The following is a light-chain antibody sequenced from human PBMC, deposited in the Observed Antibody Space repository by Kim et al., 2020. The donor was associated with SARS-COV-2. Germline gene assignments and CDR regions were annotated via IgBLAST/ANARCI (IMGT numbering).Light chain of an antibody. Sequence: AIRITQSPSSLSASTGDRVTLTCRASQGISSSLGWYQQKPGKAPNLLIYAASSWESGVPSRFSGSGSGTDFTLTISSLQPEDFAAYYCQQYYDSPWTFGQGTKVDIK. J-gene: IGKJ1*01. V-gene: IGKV1-8*01. CDR3: QQYYDSPWT. CDR1: QGISSS. CDR2: AAS.